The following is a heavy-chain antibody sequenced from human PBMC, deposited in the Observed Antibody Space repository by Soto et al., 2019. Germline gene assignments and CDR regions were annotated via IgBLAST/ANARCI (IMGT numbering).Heavy chain of an antibody. Sequence: GGSLRLSCAASGFTFSSYWMSWVRQAPGKGLEWVANIKQDGSEKYYVDSVKGRFTISRDNAKNSLYLQMNSLRAEDTAVYYCAIVSGDSSSWATFDIWGQGTMVTVSS. J-gene: IGHJ3*02. CDR1: GFTFSSYW. D-gene: IGHD6-13*01. CDR3: AIVSGDSSSWATFDI. CDR2: IKQDGSEK. V-gene: IGHV3-7*01.